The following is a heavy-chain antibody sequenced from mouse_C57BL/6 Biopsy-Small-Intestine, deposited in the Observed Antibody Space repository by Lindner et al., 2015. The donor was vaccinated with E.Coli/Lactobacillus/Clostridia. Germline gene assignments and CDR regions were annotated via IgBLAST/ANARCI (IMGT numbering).Heavy chain of an antibody. CDR2: LTPKSGDT. J-gene: IGHJ4*01. V-gene: IGHV1-4*01. CDR3: ARGYCVAGSCYSKWLDR. Sequence: SVKVSCKASGYTFSSSDINWVRQATGQGLEWMGRLTPKSGDTAYAQNFQDRVTLTSDISTNTAYMELSSLTSHDTAVYYCARGYCVAGSCYSKWLDRWGQGTLVTVSS. D-gene: IGHD1-1*02. CDR1: GYTFSSSD.